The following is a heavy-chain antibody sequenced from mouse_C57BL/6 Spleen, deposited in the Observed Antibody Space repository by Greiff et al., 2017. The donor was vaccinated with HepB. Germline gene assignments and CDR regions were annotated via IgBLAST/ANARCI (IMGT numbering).Heavy chain of an antibody. CDR3: ARRTPYYDGYAMDY. V-gene: IGHV1-19*01. CDR1: GYTFTDYY. D-gene: IGHD1-1*02. Sequence: EVQLQQSGPVLVKPGASVKMSCKASGYTFTDYYMNWVKQSHGKSLEWIGVINPYNGGTSYNQKFKGKATLTVDKSSSTAYMELNSLTSEDSAVYYCARRTPYYDGYAMDYWGQGTSVTVSS. CDR2: INPYNGGT. J-gene: IGHJ4*01.